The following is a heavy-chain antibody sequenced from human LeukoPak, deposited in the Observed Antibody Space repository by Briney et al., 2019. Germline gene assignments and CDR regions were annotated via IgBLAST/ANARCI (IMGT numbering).Heavy chain of an antibody. Sequence: GGSLRLSCAASGFTFDDYGMSWVRQAPGKGLEWVSGINCNGDRTGYADSVKGRFTISRDNAKNSLYLKMKSLRDEDTALYYCVRDGLRRTPTPYCGGDCPIDSWGQGTLVTVSS. CDR2: INCNGDRT. CDR1: GFTFDDYG. J-gene: IGHJ4*02. D-gene: IGHD2-21*02. CDR3: VRDGLRRTPTPYCGGDCPIDS. V-gene: IGHV3-20*04.